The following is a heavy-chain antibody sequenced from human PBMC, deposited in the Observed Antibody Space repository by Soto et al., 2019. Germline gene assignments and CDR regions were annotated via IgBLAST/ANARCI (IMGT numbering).Heavy chain of an antibody. V-gene: IGHV3-66*01. D-gene: IGHD5-12*01. Sequence: GGSLRLSCAASGFTVSSNYMSWVRQAPGKGLEWVSVIYSGGSTYYADSVKGRFTISRDNSKNTLYLQMNSLRAEDTAVYYCARDYLTDYDSGFDYWGQGTLVTVSS. CDR3: ARDYLTDYDSGFDY. CDR2: IYSGGST. CDR1: GFTVSSNY. J-gene: IGHJ4*02.